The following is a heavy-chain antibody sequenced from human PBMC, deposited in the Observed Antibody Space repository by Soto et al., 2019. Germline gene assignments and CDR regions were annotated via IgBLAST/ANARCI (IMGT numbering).Heavy chain of an antibody. J-gene: IGHJ6*02. CDR2: IDPADSYA. D-gene: IGHD5-12*01. CDR3: AKDIEDFYFGQDA. Sequence: GESLKISCTASGYNLVTYWITWVRQKPGKGLEWMGRIDPADSYARYSPSFEGHVTMSVDSSINTSYLQWNSLRASDSAIYYCAKDIEDFYFGQDAWGQGTSVTVS. CDR1: GYNLVTYW. V-gene: IGHV5-10-1*01.